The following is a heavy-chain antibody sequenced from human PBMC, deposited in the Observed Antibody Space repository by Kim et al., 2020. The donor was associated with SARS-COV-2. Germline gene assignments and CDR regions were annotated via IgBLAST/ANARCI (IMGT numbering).Heavy chain of an antibody. CDR3: ARRPALYSSGRLRSDGMDV. CDR1: GYSFTSYW. V-gene: IGHV5-51*01. D-gene: IGHD6-19*01. Sequence: GESLKISCKGSGYSFTSYWIGWVRQMPGKGLAWMGIIYPGDSDTRYSPSFQGQVTITADKSISTAYLQWSSLKASDTAMYYRARRPALYSSGRLRSDGMDVWGQVTMVTVSS. CDR2: IYPGDSDT. J-gene: IGHJ6*02.